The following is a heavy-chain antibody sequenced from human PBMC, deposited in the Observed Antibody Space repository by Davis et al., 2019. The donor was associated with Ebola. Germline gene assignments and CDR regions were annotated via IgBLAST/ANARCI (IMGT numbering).Heavy chain of an antibody. CDR3: ARSRRQDSGYDY. Sequence: PGGSLRLSCTVSGGSVSSGSYYWSWIRQPPGKGLEWIGYIYYSGSTNYNPSLKSRVTISVDTSKNQFSLKLSSVTAADTAVYYCARSRRQDSGYDYWGRGTLVTVSS. D-gene: IGHD5-12*01. CDR1: GGSVSSGSYY. CDR2: IYYSGST. J-gene: IGHJ4*02. V-gene: IGHV4-61*01.